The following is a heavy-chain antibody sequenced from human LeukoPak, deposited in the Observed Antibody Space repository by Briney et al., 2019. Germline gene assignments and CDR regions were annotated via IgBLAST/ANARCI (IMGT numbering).Heavy chain of an antibody. Sequence: SETLSLTCTVSGGSISSSSYYWGWIRQPPGKGLEWIGSIYYSGSTYYNPSLKSRVTISVDTSKNQFSLKLSSVTAADTAVYYCATIPPGGMVRGARSPDYWGQGTLVTVSS. CDR3: ATIPPGGMVRGARSPDY. CDR2: IYYSGST. J-gene: IGHJ4*02. CDR1: GGSISSSSYY. V-gene: IGHV4-39*01. D-gene: IGHD3-10*01.